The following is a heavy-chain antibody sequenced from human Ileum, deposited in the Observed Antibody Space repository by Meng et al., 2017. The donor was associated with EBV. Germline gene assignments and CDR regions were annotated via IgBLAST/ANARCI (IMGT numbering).Heavy chain of an antibody. CDR3: ARRYYGVPFDN. J-gene: IGHJ4*02. V-gene: IGHV4-39*01. D-gene: IGHD3-3*01. CDR2: IYYSGST. Sequence: PQVHESGPGLVKPSETLSLTCAVSGDSISSSNHWWGWIRQPPGKGLEWVGTIYYSGSTFYDPSLKSRVTISLDTSKNQFSLKVSSVTAADTAVYYCARRYYGVPFDNWGQGTLVTVSS. CDR1: GDSISSSNHW.